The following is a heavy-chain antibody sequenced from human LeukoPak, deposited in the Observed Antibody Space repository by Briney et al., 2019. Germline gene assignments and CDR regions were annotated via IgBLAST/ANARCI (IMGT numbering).Heavy chain of an antibody. CDR1: GFTFSSYG. J-gene: IGHJ4*02. CDR3: AKDREYSSSWSFDY. V-gene: IGHV3-30*18. Sequence: GGSLRLSCAASGFTFSSYGMHWVRQAPGKGLEWVAVISYDGSNKYYADSVKGRFTISRDNSKNTLYLQMNSLRAEDTAVYYCAKDREYSSSWSFDYWGQGILVTVSS. CDR2: ISYDGSNK. D-gene: IGHD6-13*01.